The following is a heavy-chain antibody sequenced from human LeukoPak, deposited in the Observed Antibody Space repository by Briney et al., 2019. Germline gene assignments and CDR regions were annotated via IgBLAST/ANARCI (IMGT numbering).Heavy chain of an antibody. CDR1: GYTFTSYG. CDR3: ARDPLYGCPGDY. V-gene: IGHV1-18*01. Sequence: ASVKVSCKASGYTFTSYGISWVRQAPGQGLEWMGWISAYNGNTNYAQKPQGRVTVTTDTSTSTAYMELRSLRSDDTAVYYCARDPLYGCPGDYWGQGTLVTVSS. CDR2: ISAYNGNT. D-gene: IGHD4-17*01. J-gene: IGHJ4*02.